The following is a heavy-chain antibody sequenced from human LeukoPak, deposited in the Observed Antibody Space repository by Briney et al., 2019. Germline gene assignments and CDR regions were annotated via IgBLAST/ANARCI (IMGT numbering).Heavy chain of an antibody. V-gene: IGHV4-34*01. J-gene: IGHJ6*03. D-gene: IGHD5-18*01. CDR3: ARKLKLRGDSYGPYYYMDV. CDR1: GGSFSGYY. CDR2: INHSGST. Sequence: SETLSLTCAVYGGSFSGYYWSWIRQPPGKGLEWNGEINHSGSTNYNPSLKSRVTISVDTSKNQFSLKLSSVTAADTAVYYCARKLKLRGDSYGPYYYMDVWGKGTTVTVSS.